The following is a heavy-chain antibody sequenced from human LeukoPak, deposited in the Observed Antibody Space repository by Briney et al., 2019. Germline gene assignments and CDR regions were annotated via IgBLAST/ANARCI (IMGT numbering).Heavy chain of an antibody. CDR2: LYTSGNT. Sequence: SETLSLTCTVSGGSISNYFWSWIRQPAGKGLEWIGRLYTSGNTNYNPSLKSRVTMSADTSKNQFSLKLSSVTAADTAVYCCARGPYCSRGTCSLDYWGQGTLVTVSS. CDR3: ARGPYCSRGTCSLDY. V-gene: IGHV4-4*07. D-gene: IGHD2-15*01. CDR1: GGSISNYF. J-gene: IGHJ4*02.